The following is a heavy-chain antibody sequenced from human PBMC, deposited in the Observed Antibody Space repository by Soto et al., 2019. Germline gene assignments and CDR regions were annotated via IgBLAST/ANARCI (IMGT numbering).Heavy chain of an antibody. Sequence: QVQLVQSGAEVKNPGASVKLSCTASGYIFTHYYIHWVRQAPGQGLEWMAIINPSGGSTNYAQKFQGRVTLARDTFTNTGYMELSSLRSEDTAIYYCARDLTSGDYWGQGTLVTVSS. CDR2: INPSGGST. CDR3: ARDLTSGDY. D-gene: IGHD7-27*01. V-gene: IGHV1-46*01. J-gene: IGHJ4*02. CDR1: GYIFTHYY.